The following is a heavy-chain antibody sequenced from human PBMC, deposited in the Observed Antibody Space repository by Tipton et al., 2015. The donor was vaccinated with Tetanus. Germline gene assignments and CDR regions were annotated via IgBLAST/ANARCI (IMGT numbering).Heavy chain of an antibody. Sequence: LVKPTQTLSLTCAISGDSVSSNSAAWNWIRQSPSRGLEWLGRTYYRSKWYNDYAVSVKSRITINPDTSKNQFSLQLNSVTPEDTAVYYCAGATYSGSYSWFDPWGQGTLVTVSS. J-gene: IGHJ5*02. V-gene: IGHV6-1*01. CDR1: GDSVSSNSAA. D-gene: IGHD1-26*01. CDR2: TYYRSKWYN. CDR3: AGATYSGSYSWFDP.